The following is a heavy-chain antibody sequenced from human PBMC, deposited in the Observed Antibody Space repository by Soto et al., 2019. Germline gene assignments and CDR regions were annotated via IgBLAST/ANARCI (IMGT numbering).Heavy chain of an antibody. CDR3: ASVHYYDSSGRRRRGNAFDI. CDR2: IYHSGST. Sequence: QVQLQESGPGLVKPSGTLSLTCAVSGGSISSSNWWSWVRQPPGKGLEWIGEIYHSGSTNYNPSLKSRVTISVDKSKNQFSLKLSSVTAADTAVYYCASVHYYDSSGRRRRGNAFDIWGQGTMVTVSS. V-gene: IGHV4-4*02. J-gene: IGHJ3*02. D-gene: IGHD3-22*01. CDR1: GGSISSSNW.